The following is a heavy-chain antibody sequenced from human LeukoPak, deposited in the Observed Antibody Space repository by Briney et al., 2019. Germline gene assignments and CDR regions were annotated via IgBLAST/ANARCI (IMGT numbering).Heavy chain of an antibody. J-gene: IGHJ3*02. CDR1: GFTFSSYA. CDR2: ISSNGGST. V-gene: IGHV3-64*02. CDR3: ASFSIAVAGTRGAFDI. D-gene: IGHD6-19*01. Sequence: GGSLRLSCAASGFTFSSYAMHWVRQAPGKGLEYVSAISSNGGSTYYADSVKGRFTISRDNSKNTLYLQMGSLRAEDMAVYYCASFSIAVAGTRGAFDIWGQGTMVTVSS.